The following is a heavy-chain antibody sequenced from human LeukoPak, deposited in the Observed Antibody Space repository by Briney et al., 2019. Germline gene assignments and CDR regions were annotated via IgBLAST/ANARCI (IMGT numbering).Heavy chain of an antibody. CDR1: GGSFSGYY. D-gene: IGHD3-10*01. CDR2: INHSGST. V-gene: IGHV4-34*01. CDR3: ARGMVLDY. Sequence: PPETLSLTCAVYGGSFSGYYWSWIRQPPGKGLEWIGEINHSGSTNYNPSLKSRVTISVDTSKNQFSPKLSSVTAADTAVYYCARGMVLDYWGQGTLVTVSS. J-gene: IGHJ4*02.